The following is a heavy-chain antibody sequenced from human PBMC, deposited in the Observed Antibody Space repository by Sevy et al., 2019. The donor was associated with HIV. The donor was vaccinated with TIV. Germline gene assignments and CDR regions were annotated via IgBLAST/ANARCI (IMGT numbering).Heavy chain of an antibody. J-gene: IGHJ4*02. CDR2: ISSRSSEI. CDR1: GFIFRDRY. Sequence: GGSLRLSCVASGFIFRDRYMSWIRQAPGKGLEWVSFISSRSSEINYADSVKGRFTISRDNAKNTLYLQMNSLRAEDTAVYYCARDKEVVGASTDYWGQGTLVTVSS. D-gene: IGHD1-26*01. V-gene: IGHV3-11*06. CDR3: ARDKEVVGASTDY.